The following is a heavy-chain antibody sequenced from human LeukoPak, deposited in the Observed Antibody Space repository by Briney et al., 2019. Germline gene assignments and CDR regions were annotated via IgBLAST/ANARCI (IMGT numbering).Heavy chain of an antibody. CDR3: ARGLAASSYFDY. Sequence: SETLSLTCTVSGGSISSYYWSWIRQPAGKGLEWIGRIYTSGRTNYNPSLKSRVTMSVDTSKNQFSLKLSSVTAADTAVYYCARGLAASSYFDYWGQGTLVTVSS. J-gene: IGHJ4*02. V-gene: IGHV4-4*07. D-gene: IGHD2-15*01. CDR2: IYTSGRT. CDR1: GGSISSYY.